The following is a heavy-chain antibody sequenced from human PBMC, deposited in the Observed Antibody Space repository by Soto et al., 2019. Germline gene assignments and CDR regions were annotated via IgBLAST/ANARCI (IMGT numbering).Heavy chain of an antibody. V-gene: IGHV1-69*01. CDR2: IIPIFGTA. D-gene: IGHD1-26*01. Sequence: QVQLVESGGGVVQPGRSLRLSCAASGFTFSSYAISWVRQAPGQGLEWMGGIIPIFGTANYAQKFQGRVTITADESTSTAYMELSSLRSEDTAVYYCATDQSGSYLVEYFQHWGQGTLVTVSS. CDR3: ATDQSGSYLVEYFQH. J-gene: IGHJ1*01. CDR1: GFTFSSYA.